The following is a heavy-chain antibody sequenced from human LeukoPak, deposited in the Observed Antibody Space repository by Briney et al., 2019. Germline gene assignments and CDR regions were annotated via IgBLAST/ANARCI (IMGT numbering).Heavy chain of an antibody. CDR3: ARGLQLLGYCSSTSCYAGNY. V-gene: IGHV4-34*01. J-gene: IGHJ4*02. D-gene: IGHD2-2*01. Sequence: SETLSLTCAVYGGSFSGYYWSRIRQPPGKGLEWMGEINHSGSTNYNPSLKSRVTISVDTSKNQFSLKLSSVTAADTAVYYCARGLQLLGYCSSTSCYAGNYWGQGTLVTVSS. CDR1: GGSFSGYY. CDR2: INHSGST.